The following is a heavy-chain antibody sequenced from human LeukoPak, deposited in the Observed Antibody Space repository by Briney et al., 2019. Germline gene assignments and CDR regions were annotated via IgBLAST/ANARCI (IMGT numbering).Heavy chain of an antibody. Sequence: SETLSLTCTVSGGSISSYYWSWIRQPPGKGLEWIGYIYYSGSTNYNPSLKSRVTISVDTSENQFSLKLSSVTAADTAVYYCARVGRNYDFWSVNYYYYYMDVWGKGTTVTVSS. CDR2: IYYSGST. D-gene: IGHD3-3*01. CDR3: ARVGRNYDFWSVNYYYYYMDV. J-gene: IGHJ6*03. V-gene: IGHV4-59*01. CDR1: GGSISSYY.